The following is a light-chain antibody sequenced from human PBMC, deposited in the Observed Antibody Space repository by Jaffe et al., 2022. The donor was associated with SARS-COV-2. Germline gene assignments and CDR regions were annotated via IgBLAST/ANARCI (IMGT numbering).Light chain of an antibody. CDR2: AAS. Sequence: DIQMTQSPSSLSASVGDRVTITCRASQTTSRYLNWYRQKPGKAPELLIYAASSLQSGVPSRFSGSGSGTDFTLTISSLQPEDFATYYCQQSYNTLLSFGGGTKVDMK. V-gene: IGKV1-39*01. CDR1: QTTSRY. CDR3: QQSYNTLLS. J-gene: IGKJ4*01.